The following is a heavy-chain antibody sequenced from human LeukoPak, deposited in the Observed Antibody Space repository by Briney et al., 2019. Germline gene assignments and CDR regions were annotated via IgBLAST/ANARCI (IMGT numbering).Heavy chain of an antibody. V-gene: IGHV3-30*03. Sequence: GGSLRLSCAASGFTFSSYSMNWVRQAPGKGLEWVAVTPYDGNNKYYADSVKGRFTISRDNSKDTLHLQMNSLRAEDTALYYCARDGNSGYDLTYYYGMDVWGQGTTVTVSS. CDR3: ARDGNSGYDLTYYYGMDV. D-gene: IGHD5-12*01. J-gene: IGHJ6*02. CDR2: TPYDGNNK. CDR1: GFTFSSYS.